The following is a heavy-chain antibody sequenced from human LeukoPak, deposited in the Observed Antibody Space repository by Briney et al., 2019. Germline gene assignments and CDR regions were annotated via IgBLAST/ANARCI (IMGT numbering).Heavy chain of an antibody. V-gene: IGHV4-59*08. J-gene: IGHJ3*02. Sequence: PSETLSLTCTVSGGSISSYYWSWIRQPPGKGLEWIGYIYYSGSTNYNPSLKSRVTISVDTSKNQFSLKLSSVTAADTAVYYCARHVSSVGDAFDIWGQGTMVTVSS. D-gene: IGHD3-22*01. CDR3: ARHVSSVGDAFDI. CDR2: IYYSGST. CDR1: GGSISSYY.